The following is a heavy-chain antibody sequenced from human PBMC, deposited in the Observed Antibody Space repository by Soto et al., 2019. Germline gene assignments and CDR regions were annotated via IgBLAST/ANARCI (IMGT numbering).Heavy chain of an antibody. J-gene: IGHJ5*02. Sequence: PSETLSLTCTFSGGSISGSSYYWGWIRQPPGKGLEWIGSIFYSGSTHYNPSLKSRVTISIDRSKNQFSLKLSSVTAADTAVYYCARVLFGRGNWFDPWGQGTLVTVSS. D-gene: IGHD3-3*01. CDR3: ARVLFGRGNWFDP. CDR1: GGSISGSSYY. CDR2: IFYSGST. V-gene: IGHV4-39*07.